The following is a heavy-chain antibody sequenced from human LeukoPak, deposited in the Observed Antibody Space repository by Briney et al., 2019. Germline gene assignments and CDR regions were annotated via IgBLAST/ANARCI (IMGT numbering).Heavy chain of an antibody. CDR2: MNPNSGNT. Sequence: ASVKVSCKASGGTFSSYAISWVRQATGQGLEWMGWMNPNSGNTGYAQKFQGRVTMTRNTSISTAYMELSSLRSEDTAVYYCARGVRYYYDSSGKRPHDAFDIWGQGTMVTVSS. CDR3: ARGVRYYYDSSGKRPHDAFDI. V-gene: IGHV1-8*02. D-gene: IGHD3-22*01. CDR1: GGTFSSYA. J-gene: IGHJ3*02.